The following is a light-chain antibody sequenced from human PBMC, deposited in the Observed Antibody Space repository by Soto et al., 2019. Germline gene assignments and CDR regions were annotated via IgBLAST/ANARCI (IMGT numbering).Light chain of an antibody. Sequence: QSVLAQPASVSGSPGQSITISCTGTSSDVGSYNLVSWYQQHPGKAPKLMIYEGSKRPSGVSNRFSGSKSGNTASLTISGLQAEDEADYYCCSYAGSSTFVYVFGTGTRSPP. V-gene: IGLV2-23*03. CDR1: SSDVGSYNL. CDR3: CSYAGSSTFVYV. CDR2: EGS. J-gene: IGLJ1*01.